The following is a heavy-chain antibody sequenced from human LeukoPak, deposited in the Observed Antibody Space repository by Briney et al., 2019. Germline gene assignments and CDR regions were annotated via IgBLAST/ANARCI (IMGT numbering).Heavy chain of an antibody. CDR1: GGTFSSYA. CDR3: ASLYSSSWYSRHFDAFDI. CDR2: IIPIFGTA. V-gene: IGHV1-69*13. J-gene: IGHJ3*02. Sequence: SVKVSCKASGGTFSSYAISWVRQAPGQGLEWMGGIIPIFGTANYAQKFQGRVTITADESKSTAYMELSSLRSEDTAVYYCASLYSSSWYSRHFDAFDIWGQGTMVTVSS. D-gene: IGHD6-13*01.